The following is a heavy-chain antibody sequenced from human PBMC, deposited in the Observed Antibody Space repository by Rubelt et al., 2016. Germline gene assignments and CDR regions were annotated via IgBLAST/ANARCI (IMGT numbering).Heavy chain of an antibody. V-gene: IGHV3-69-1*01. CDR2: ISSSSTI. Sequence: QAPGKGLEWVSYISSSSTIYYADSVKGRFTISRDNAKNSLYLQMNSLRAEDTALYYCARDRRGYCSSTSCSTGYYYYYMDVWGKGTTVTVSS. J-gene: IGHJ6*03. D-gene: IGHD2-2*01. CDR3: ARDRRGYCSSTSCSTGYYYYYMDV.